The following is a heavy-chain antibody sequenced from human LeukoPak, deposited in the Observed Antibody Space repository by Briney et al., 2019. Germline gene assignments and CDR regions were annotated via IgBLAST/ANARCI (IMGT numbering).Heavy chain of an antibody. D-gene: IGHD6-13*01. J-gene: IGHJ4*02. V-gene: IGHV1-3*01. CDR3: ARGGRYSSSWEIDY. Sequence: GASVKVSCKASGYTFTDFALHWVRQAPGQSLEWMGWINPGSGDTKSSQKFQGRVTMTRDTSTSTVYMELSSLRSEDTAVYYCARGGRYSSSWEIDYWGQGTLVTVSS. CDR2: INPGSGDT. CDR1: GYTFTDFA.